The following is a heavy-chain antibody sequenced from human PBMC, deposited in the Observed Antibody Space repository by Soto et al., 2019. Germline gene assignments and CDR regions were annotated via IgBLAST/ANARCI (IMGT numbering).Heavy chain of an antibody. CDR2: ISAYNGNT. D-gene: IGHD2-15*01. V-gene: IGHV1-18*01. J-gene: IGHJ4*02. CDR3: AKYCSGGSCFGLIDY. Sequence: ASVKVSCKASGYTFTSYGISWVRQAPGQGLEWMGWISAYNGNTNYAQKLQGRVTMTTDTSTSTAYMELRSLRSDDTAVYYCAKYCSGGSCFGLIDYWGQGTLVTVSS. CDR1: GYTFTSYG.